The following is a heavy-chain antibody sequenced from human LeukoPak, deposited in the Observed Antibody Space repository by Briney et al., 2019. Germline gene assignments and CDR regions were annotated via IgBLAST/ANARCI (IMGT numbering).Heavy chain of an antibody. Sequence: GGSLRLSCAASGFTFSTYAVTWVRQAPGKGLEWVSIITRSGGTYYADSVKGRFTISREHSKNPLYLQMNSLRAEDTAVYYCATWVCRGESGYYDYWGQGTLVTVSS. V-gene: IGHV3-23*01. D-gene: IGHD3-10*01. CDR1: GFTFSTYA. CDR3: ATWVCRGESGYYDY. J-gene: IGHJ4*02. CDR2: ITRSGGT.